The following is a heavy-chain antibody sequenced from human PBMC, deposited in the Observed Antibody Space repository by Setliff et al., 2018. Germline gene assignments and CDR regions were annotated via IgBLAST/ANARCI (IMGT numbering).Heavy chain of an antibody. Sequence: GGSLRLSCAASGFTVSSNYMSWVRQAPGKGLEWVSVIYSGGSTYYADSVKGRFTISRDNSKNTLYLQINSLRAEDTAVYYCVRDLPLRNWGQGTLVTVSS. J-gene: IGHJ4*02. CDR2: IYSGGST. CDR1: GFTVSSNY. D-gene: IGHD3-3*01. V-gene: IGHV3-66*02. CDR3: VRDLPLRN.